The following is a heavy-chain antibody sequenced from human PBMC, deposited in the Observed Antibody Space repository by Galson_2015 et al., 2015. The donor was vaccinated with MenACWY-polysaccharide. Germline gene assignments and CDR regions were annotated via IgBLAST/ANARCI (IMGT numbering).Heavy chain of an antibody. J-gene: IGHJ4*02. Sequence: SVKVSCKASGYTFTGYYIHWVRQAPGQGLEWLGWLNPNSGGTNYAQKFQGWIRMTRDTSISAAYMELSGLRSDDTAVFFCARGGRNEAQHSSDSAYYFDYWGQGTLVTVSS. D-gene: IGHD3-22*01. CDR2: LNPNSGGT. CDR1: GYTFTGYY. V-gene: IGHV1-2*04. CDR3: ARGGRNEAQHSSDSAYYFDY.